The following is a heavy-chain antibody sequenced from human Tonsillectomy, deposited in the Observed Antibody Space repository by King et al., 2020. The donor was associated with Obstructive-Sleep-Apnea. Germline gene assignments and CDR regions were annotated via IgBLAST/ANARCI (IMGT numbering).Heavy chain of an antibody. Sequence: VTLKESGPVLVKPTETLTLTCTVSGFSFSNARMGVSWIRQPPGKALEWLAHIFSNDEKSYSTSLKSRFTISKDTSKSQVVLTMTNMDPVDTATYYCARTSRPATSTGYTYFAYCGPGTLFTVSS. D-gene: IGHD3-9*01. V-gene: IGHV2-26*01. CDR2: IFSNDEK. J-gene: IGHJ4*02. CDR1: GFSFSNARMG. CDR3: ARTSRPATSTGYTYFAY.